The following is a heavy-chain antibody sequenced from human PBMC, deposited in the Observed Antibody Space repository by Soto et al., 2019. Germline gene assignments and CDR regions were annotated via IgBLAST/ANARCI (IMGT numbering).Heavy chain of an antibody. J-gene: IGHJ3*02. Sequence: SETLSLTCTVSGGSISSGGYYWSWIRQHPGKGLEWIGYIYYSGSTYYNPSLKSRVTISVDTSKNQFSLKLSSVTAVDTAVYYCARFSTKDCSGGSCYSSDAFDIWGQGTMVTVSS. D-gene: IGHD2-15*01. CDR1: GGSISSGGYY. V-gene: IGHV4-31*03. CDR3: ARFSTKDCSGGSCYSSDAFDI. CDR2: IYYSGST.